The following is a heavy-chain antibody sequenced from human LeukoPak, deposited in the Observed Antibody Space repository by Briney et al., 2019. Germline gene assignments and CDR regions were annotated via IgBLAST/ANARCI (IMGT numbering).Heavy chain of an antibody. Sequence: ASVKVSCKASGYTFSDYGITWVRQAPGHGLEWMGWISTWNGNTNTNYAQRVQGRVTMTTDTSTSTAYMQLTSLRSDDTAVYYCARDMWRLAFRGNSGRDYWGQGTLVTVSS. V-gene: IGHV1-18*01. CDR2: ISTWNGNTNT. D-gene: IGHD3-3*02. CDR1: GYTFSDYG. CDR3: ARDMWRLAFRGNSGRDY. J-gene: IGHJ4*02.